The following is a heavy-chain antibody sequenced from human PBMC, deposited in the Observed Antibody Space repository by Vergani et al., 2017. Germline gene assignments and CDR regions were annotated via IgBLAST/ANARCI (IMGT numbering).Heavy chain of an antibody. CDR1: GFTFSSYG. J-gene: IGHJ4*02. V-gene: IGHV3-23*04. CDR3: AKLVIVVVISVSGSDY. D-gene: IGHD3-22*01. CDR2: ISGSGGST. Sequence: VQLVESGGGVVQPGRSLRLSCAASGFTFSSYGMHWVRQAPGKGLEWVSAISGSGGSTYYADSVKGRFTISRANSQNTLDLQMNSLRSEDTAVYYCAKLVIVVVISVSGSDYWGQGTLVTVSS.